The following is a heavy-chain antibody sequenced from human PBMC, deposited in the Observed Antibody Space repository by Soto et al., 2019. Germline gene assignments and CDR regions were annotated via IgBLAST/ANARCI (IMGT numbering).Heavy chain of an antibody. V-gene: IGHV4-30-2*01. J-gene: IGHJ4*02. CDR3: ASSTYYYGSGSRIFDY. Sequence: PSETLSLTCAVSGGSISSGGYAWSWIRQPPGKGLEGIGYIYHSGSTYYNPSLKSRVTISVDRSKNQFSLKLSSVTAADTAVYYCASSTYYYGSGSRIFDYWGQGTLVTVSS. CDR2: IYHSGST. CDR1: GGSISSGGYA. D-gene: IGHD3-10*01.